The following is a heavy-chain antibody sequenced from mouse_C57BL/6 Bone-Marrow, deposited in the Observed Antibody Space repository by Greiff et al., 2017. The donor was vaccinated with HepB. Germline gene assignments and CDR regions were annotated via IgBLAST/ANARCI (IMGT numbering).Heavy chain of an antibody. D-gene: IGHD2-4*01. CDR1: GYTFTSYG. Sequence: LVESGAELARPGASVKLSCKASGYTFTSYGISWVKQRTGQGLEWIGEIYPRSGNTYYNEKFKGKATLTADKSSSTAYMELRSLTSEDSAVYFCGHDYDAAWFAYWGQGTLVTVSA. J-gene: IGHJ3*01. CDR2: IYPRSGNT. CDR3: GHDYDAAWFAY. V-gene: IGHV1-81*01.